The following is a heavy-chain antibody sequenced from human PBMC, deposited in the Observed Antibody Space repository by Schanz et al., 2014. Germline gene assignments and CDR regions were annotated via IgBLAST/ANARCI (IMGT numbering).Heavy chain of an antibody. V-gene: IGHV3-21*04. CDR3: ARDFDDRRGYGSGYCLGDCMDV. D-gene: IGHD3-10*01. Sequence: VQLLQFGGGVVQPGRSLRLSCTASEFTFSSYKMNWVRQAPGKGLEWVSSISSSGSYIHYADSVKGRFTISRDNSKNTLYLQMNSMRAEDTAVYYCARDFDDRRGYGSGYCLGDCMDVWGQGTTVTVSS. CDR1: EFTFSSYK. J-gene: IGHJ6*02. CDR2: ISSSGSYI.